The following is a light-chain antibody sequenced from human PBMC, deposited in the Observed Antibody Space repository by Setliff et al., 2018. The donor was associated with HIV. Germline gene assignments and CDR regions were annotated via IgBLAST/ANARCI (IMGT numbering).Light chain of an antibody. CDR3: AVWDDNLNGYV. J-gene: IGLJ1*01. CDR1: FSNIGRNT. CDR2: ANF. V-gene: IGLV1-44*01. Sequence: QSVLTQPPSASGTPGQRVTISCSGSFSNIGRNTINWYQQLPGTAPKLLIFANFQRPSGVPDRFSGAKSGTSASLAISGLQSEDEADYFCAVWDDNLNGYVFGPGTRSPS.